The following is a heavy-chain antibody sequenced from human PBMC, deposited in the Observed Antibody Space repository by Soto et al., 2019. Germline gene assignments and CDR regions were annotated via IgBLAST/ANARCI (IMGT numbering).Heavy chain of an antibody. Sequence: SETLSLTCTVSGGSTSSGGYYWSWIRQHPGKGLEWIGYIYYSGSTYYNPSLKSRVTISVDTSKNQFSLKLSSVTAADTAVYYCARESAGVVVTAISAFDIWGQGTMVTVSS. CDR1: GGSTSSGGYY. D-gene: IGHD2-21*02. CDR2: IYYSGST. CDR3: ARESAGVVVTAISAFDI. J-gene: IGHJ3*02. V-gene: IGHV4-31*03.